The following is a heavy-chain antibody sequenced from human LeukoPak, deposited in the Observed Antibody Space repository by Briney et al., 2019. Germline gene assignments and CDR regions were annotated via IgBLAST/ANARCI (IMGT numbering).Heavy chain of an antibody. V-gene: IGHV4-30-2*01. CDR2: IYHSGST. CDR1: GGSISSGGYY. D-gene: IGHD6-19*01. J-gene: IGHJ4*02. CDR3: ARIHIPGYSSGWYFFDY. Sequence: PSETLSLTCTVSGGSISSGGYYWSWIRQPPGKGLEWIGYIYHSGSTYYNPSLKSRVTISVDRSKNQFSLKLSSVTAADTAVYYCARIHIPGYSSGWYFFDYWGQGTLVTVSS.